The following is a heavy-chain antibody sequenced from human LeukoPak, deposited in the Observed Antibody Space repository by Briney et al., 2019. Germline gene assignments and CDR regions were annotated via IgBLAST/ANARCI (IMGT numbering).Heavy chain of an antibody. CDR2: IIPILGIA. V-gene: IGHV1-69*04. Sequence: ASVKVPCKASGGTFSSYAISWVRQAPGQGLEWMGRIIPILGIANYAQKFQGRVTITADKSTSTAYMELSSLRSEDTAVYYCARDKDDSSGYYSPFDYWGQGTLVTVSS. CDR1: GGTFSSYA. J-gene: IGHJ4*02. D-gene: IGHD3-22*01. CDR3: ARDKDDSSGYYSPFDY.